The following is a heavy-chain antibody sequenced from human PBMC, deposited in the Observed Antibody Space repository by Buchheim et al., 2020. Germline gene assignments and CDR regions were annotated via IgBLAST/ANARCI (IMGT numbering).Heavy chain of an antibody. CDR3: ARGVRIRTSESAPERWVTWFDP. CDR1: GFTFSSYA. V-gene: IGHV3-30-3*01. Sequence: QVQLVESGGGVVQPGRSLRLSCAASGFTFSSYAMHWVRQAPGKGLEWVAVISYDGSNKYYADSVKGRFTISRDHSKNTLYLQMNSLIAEDTAVYYCARGVRIRTSESAPERWVTWFDPWGQGTL. J-gene: IGHJ5*02. CDR2: ISYDGSNK. D-gene: IGHD3-10*02.